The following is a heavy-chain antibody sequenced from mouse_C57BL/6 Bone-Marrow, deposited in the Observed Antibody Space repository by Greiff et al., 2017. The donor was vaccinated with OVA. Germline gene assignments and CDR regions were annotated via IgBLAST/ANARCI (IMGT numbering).Heavy chain of an antibody. CDR3: ARWVYDYDGENY. CDR2: IYPGGGYT. Sequence: VKLQESGAELVRPGTSVKMSCKASGYTFTNYWIGWAKQRPGHGLEWIGDIYPGGGYTNYNEKFKGKATLTADKSSSTAYMQFSSLTSEDSAIYYCARWVYDYDGENYWGQGTTLTVSS. V-gene: IGHV1-63*01. CDR1: GYTFTNYW. D-gene: IGHD2-4*01. J-gene: IGHJ2*01.